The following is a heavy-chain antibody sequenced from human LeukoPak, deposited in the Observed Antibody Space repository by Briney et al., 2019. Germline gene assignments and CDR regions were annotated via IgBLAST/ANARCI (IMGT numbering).Heavy chain of an antibody. D-gene: IGHD2-15*01. J-gene: IGHJ4*02. Sequence: SETLSLSCTVSGDSISSYYCNWIRQPAGKGLEWIGRIYTSGTTNYNPSLKSRVTMSVDTSKNQFSLNLTSVTAADTAVYYCAKGYSLDYWGRGTLVTVSS. CDR3: AKGYSLDY. CDR1: GDSISSYY. V-gene: IGHV4-4*07. CDR2: IYTSGTT.